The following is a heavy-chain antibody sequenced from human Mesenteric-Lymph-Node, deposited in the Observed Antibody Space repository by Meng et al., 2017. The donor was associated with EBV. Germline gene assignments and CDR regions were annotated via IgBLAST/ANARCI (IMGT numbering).Heavy chain of an antibody. CDR2: ISVDSGNT. J-gene: IGHJ4*02. CDR1: GYTFTSYG. CDR3: ARGGLSIDY. D-gene: IGHD3-16*01. Sequence: VHLLQPGGEMRKPGAAVKVSCETSGYTFTSYGINWVRQAPGQGLEWMGWISVDSGNTNYAQKVRDRVTMTTDFSTNTAYMELRSLTSDDTAVYYCARGGLSIDYWGLGTLVTVSS. V-gene: IGHV1-18*01.